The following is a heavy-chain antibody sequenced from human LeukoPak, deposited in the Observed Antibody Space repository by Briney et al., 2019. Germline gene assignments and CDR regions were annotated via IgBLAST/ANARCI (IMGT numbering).Heavy chain of an antibody. J-gene: IGHJ5*02. CDR3: ARVRARGSSWAGNWSDP. D-gene: IGHD6-13*01. V-gene: IGHV1-2*02. CDR1: GYTFTGYY. CDR2: INPNSGGT. Sequence: GASVKVSYKASGYTFTGYYMHWVRQAPGQGLEWMGWINPNSGGTNYAQKFQGRVTMTRDTSISTAYMELSRLRSDDTAVYYCARVRARGSSWAGNWSDPWGQGTLVTVSS.